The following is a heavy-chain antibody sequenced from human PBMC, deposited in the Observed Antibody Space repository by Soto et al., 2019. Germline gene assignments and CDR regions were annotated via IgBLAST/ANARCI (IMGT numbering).Heavy chain of an antibody. CDR2: VDPEDGET. D-gene: IGHD2-21*01. J-gene: IGHJ6*02. Sequence: VQLVQSGAEVKKPGATVKVSCRVSGYKFIDYYMYWVQQAPGKGLEWMGRVDPEDGETIYSEKFQGRVTITADASRDVGHMELSGLRSEDTAVYFCATTTAVIVVQGPMDVLGQGTTVIVSS. CDR3: ATTTAVIVVQGPMDV. V-gene: IGHV1-69-2*01. CDR1: GYKFIDYY.